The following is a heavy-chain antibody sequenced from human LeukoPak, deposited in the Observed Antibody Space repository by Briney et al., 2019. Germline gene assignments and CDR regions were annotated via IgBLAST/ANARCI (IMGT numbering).Heavy chain of an antibody. CDR3: AKGYSGYDQWRFDP. J-gene: IGHJ5*02. D-gene: IGHD5-12*01. CDR1: GFTFSDYY. Sequence: GGSLRLSCAASGFTFSDYYMSWIRQAPGKGLEWVSYISSSGSTIYYADSVKGRFTISRDNAKSSLYLQMNSLRAEDTAVYYCAKGYSGYDQWRFDPWGQGTLVTVSS. CDR2: ISSSGSTI. V-gene: IGHV3-11*01.